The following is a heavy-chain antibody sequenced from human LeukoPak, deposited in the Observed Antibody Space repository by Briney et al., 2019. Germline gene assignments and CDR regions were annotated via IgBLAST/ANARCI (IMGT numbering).Heavy chain of an antibody. CDR1: GFTFSSYA. CDR2: ISDRGGST. CDR3: AIGYGIPLPGTYDFDY. Sequence: GGSLRLSCAASGFTFSSYAMNWVRQAPGKKLEWVSTISDRGGSTYYADSVKGRFTISRDNSKNTLYLQMNSLTAEDTAVYYCAIGYGIPLPGTYDFDYWGQGTLVTVSS. J-gene: IGHJ4*02. V-gene: IGHV3-23*01. D-gene: IGHD6-19*01.